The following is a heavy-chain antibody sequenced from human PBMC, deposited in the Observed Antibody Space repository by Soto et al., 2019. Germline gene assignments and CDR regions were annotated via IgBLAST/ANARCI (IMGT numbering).Heavy chain of an antibody. CDR3: ARAREQGISVSGFDY. D-gene: IGHD6-19*01. V-gene: IGHV3-7*01. CDR1: GFTFSSYW. J-gene: IGHJ4*02. CDR2: IKQDGSEK. Sequence: EVQLVESGGGLVQPGGSLRLSCAASGFTFSSYWMSLVRQAPGKGLEWVATIKQDGSEKYYVDSVKGRFTISRDNAKNSLYLQMNILRAEDTAVYYCARAREQGISVSGFDYWGQVTLVTVSS.